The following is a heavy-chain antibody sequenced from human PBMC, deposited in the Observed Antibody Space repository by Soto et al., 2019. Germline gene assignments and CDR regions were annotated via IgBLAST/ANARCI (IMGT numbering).Heavy chain of an antibody. CDR1: GYTFTSYG. CDR3: ARDVRGHYYYYGMDV. J-gene: IGHJ6*02. D-gene: IGHD5-12*01. CDR2: ISAYNGNT. Sequence: QVQLVQSGAEVKKPGASVKVSCKASGYTFTSYGISWVRQAPGQGLEWMGWISAYNGNTNYAQRLQGRVTMTTDTSTSTLYMELRSLRSDDTAVYYCARDVRGHYYYYGMDVLGQGTTVTVSS. V-gene: IGHV1-18*01.